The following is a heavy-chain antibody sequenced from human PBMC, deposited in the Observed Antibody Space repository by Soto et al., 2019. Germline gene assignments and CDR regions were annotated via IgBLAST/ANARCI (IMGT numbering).Heavy chain of an antibody. CDR1: GYTFTSYG. J-gene: IGHJ5*02. CDR3: ARDNCSGGSCYSSSWFDP. V-gene: IGHV1-18*01. D-gene: IGHD2-15*01. Sequence: QVQLVQSGAEVKKPGASVKVSCKASGYTFTSYGISWVRQAPGQGLERMGWISAYNGNTNYAQKLQGRVTMTTDKATSTAYMELRSLRSDDTAVYYCARDNCSGGSCYSSSWFDPWGQGTLVTVSS. CDR2: ISAYNGNT.